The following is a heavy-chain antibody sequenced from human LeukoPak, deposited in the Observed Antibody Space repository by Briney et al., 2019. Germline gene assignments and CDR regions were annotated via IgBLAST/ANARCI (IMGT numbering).Heavy chain of an antibody. D-gene: IGHD3-22*01. V-gene: IGHV1-18*04. Sequence: ASVKVSCKGSGYTFTTYGISWVRQAPGQGLEWMGWITTHNGKTHYAQKFQGRVTMTADTSTRTVSMELRSLRSDDTAVYYCARDAGGSGYDVLDSWGQGNLVTVSS. CDR1: GYTFTTYG. J-gene: IGHJ4*02. CDR2: ITTHNGKT. CDR3: ARDAGGSGYDVLDS.